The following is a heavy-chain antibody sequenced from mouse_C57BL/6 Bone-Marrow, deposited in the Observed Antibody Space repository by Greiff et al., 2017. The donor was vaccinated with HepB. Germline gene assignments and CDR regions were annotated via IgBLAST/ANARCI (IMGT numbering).Heavy chain of an antibody. J-gene: IGHJ3*01. CDR2: IHPNSGST. CDR3: ARWGTTGGFAY. V-gene: IGHV1-64*01. D-gene: IGHD1-1*01. Sequence: QVQLQQPGAELVKPGASVKLSCKASGYTFTSYWIHWVKQRPGQGLEWIGMIHPNSGSTNYNEKFKSKATLTVDKSSSTAYMQLSSLTSEDSAVYYCARWGTTGGFAYWGQGTLVTVSA. CDR1: GYTFTSYW.